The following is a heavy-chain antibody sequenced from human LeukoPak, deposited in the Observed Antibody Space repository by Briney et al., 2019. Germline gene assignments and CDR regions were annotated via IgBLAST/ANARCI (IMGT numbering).Heavy chain of an antibody. CDR2: INPSGGIA. J-gene: IGHJ4*02. D-gene: IGHD3-22*01. CDR3: ARGYYYDSSAGPSEY. Sequence: SVKVSCKASGYTFTAYYMHWVRQAPGQGLEWMGIINPSGGIAGYAQKFQGRVTMARDTSTSTVYMELSSLGSEDTAVYYCARGYYYDSSAGPSEYWGQGTLVTVSS. V-gene: IGHV1-46*01. CDR1: GYTFTAYY.